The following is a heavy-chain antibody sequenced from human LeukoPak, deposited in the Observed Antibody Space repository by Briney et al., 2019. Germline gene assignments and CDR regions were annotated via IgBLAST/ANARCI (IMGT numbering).Heavy chain of an antibody. CDR2: IKSKTDGATT. Sequence: GGSLRLSCAVSGFTFSNAWMSWVRQAPGKGLEWVGRIKSKTDGATTDYAPPVKGRFIISRDDSKNTMYLQMNSLETEDTAVYFCTTEWHCSGGDCYRFSDAFDIWGLGTMVTVSS. CDR3: TTEWHCSGGDCYRFSDAFDI. CDR1: GFTFSNAW. J-gene: IGHJ3*02. V-gene: IGHV3-15*01. D-gene: IGHD2-15*01.